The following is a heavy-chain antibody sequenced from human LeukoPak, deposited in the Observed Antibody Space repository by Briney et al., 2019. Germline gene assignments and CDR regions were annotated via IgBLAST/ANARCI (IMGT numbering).Heavy chain of an antibody. CDR1: GYTFTGYY. V-gene: IGHV1-2*02. Sequence: ASVKVSCKASGYTFTGYYMHWVRQAPGQGLEWMGWINPNSGGTNYAQKFQGRVTMTRDTSISTAYMELSRLRSDDTAVYYCARGVGYYYDSSGYYLPNAFDIWGQGTMVTVSS. CDR2: INPNSGGT. CDR3: ARGVGYYYDSSGYYLPNAFDI. J-gene: IGHJ3*02. D-gene: IGHD3-22*01.